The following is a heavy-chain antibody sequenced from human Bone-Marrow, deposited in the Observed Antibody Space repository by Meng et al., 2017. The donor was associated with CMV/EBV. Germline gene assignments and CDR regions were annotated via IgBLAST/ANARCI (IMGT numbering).Heavy chain of an antibody. CDR1: GFTFSSYA. D-gene: IGHD3-22*01. J-gene: IGHJ4*02. Sequence: GGSLRLSCAASGFTFSSYAMHWVRQAPGKGLEWVAVISYDGSNKYYADSVKGRFTISRDNSKNTLYLQMNSLRAEDTAVYYCAKDGALYYYDSSGYYGSGVSFDYWGQGTRVTVSS. CDR2: ISYDGSNK. V-gene: IGHV3-30-3*01. CDR3: AKDGALYYYDSSGYYGSGVSFDY.